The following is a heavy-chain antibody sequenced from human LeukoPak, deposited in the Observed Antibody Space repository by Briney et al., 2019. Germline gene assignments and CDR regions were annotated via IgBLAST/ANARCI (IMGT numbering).Heavy chain of an antibody. Sequence: ASVKDACKASGYTFTDYYMHWVRQAPGQGLEWVGWINPNSGGTNYAQKFQGRVTMTRDTSISTAYMELSRLRSDDTAVYYCARHASGYDYENNWFDPWGQGALLADSS. CDR1: GYTFTDYY. D-gene: IGHD5-12*01. V-gene: IGHV1-2*02. J-gene: IGHJ5*02. CDR3: ARHASGYDYENNWFDP. CDR2: INPNSGGT.